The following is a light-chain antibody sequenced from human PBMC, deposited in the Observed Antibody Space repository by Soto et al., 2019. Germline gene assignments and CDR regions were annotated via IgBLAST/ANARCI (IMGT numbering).Light chain of an antibody. CDR2: SRQ. Sequence: QSVLTQPPSASGTPGQRVTISCSGSSSNIGDNSVTWYQHLPGAAPKLLIYSRQYRPSGVPDRFSGSKSGTSASLAISGLQSEDEADYYCAAWDNSLNGHIFGTGTKVTVL. CDR3: AAWDNSLNGHI. CDR1: SSNIGDNS. V-gene: IGLV1-44*01. J-gene: IGLJ1*01.